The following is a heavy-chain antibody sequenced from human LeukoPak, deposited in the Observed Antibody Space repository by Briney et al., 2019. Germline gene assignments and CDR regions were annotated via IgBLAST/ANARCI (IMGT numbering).Heavy chain of an antibody. CDR1: GGSISSGGYS. D-gene: IGHD3-16*02. J-gene: IGHJ2*01. Sequence: SETLSLTCAVSGGSISSGGYSWSWIRQPPGKGLEWIGYIYHSGSTYYNPSLKSRVTISVDRSKNQFSLKLSSVTAADTAVYYCARGLHDYVWGSYRARYFDLWGRGTLVTVSS. CDR3: ARGLHDYVWGSYRARYFDL. CDR2: IYHSGST. V-gene: IGHV4-30-2*01.